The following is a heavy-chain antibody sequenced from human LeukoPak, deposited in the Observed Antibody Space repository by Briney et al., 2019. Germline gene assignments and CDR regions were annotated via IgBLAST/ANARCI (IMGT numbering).Heavy chain of an antibody. CDR1: GFTFSSYG. Sequence: PGGSLRLSCAASGFTFSSYGMHWVRQAPGKGLEWVAVISYDGSNKYYADSVKGRFTISRDNSKNTLYLQMNSLRAEDTAVYYCARGGYDSSYPENDYWGQGTLVTVSS. J-gene: IGHJ4*02. D-gene: IGHD3-22*01. CDR3: ARGGYDSSYPENDY. V-gene: IGHV3-30*03. CDR2: ISYDGSNK.